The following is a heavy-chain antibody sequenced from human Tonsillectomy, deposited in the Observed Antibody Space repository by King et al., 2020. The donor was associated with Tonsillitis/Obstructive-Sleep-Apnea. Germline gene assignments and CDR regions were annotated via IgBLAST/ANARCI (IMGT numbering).Heavy chain of an antibody. Sequence: EGKGVESGGGGGEAGGARRLDGAASGVRCRSYWMHWVRQAPGKGLVWVSRINSDGSSTSYADSVKGRFTISRDNAKNTLYLQMNSLRAEDTAVYYCATLSVEMATITIDYWGQGTLVTVSS. CDR3: ATLSVEMATITIDY. V-gene: IGHV3-74*01. CDR2: INSDGSST. CDR1: GVRCRSYW. J-gene: IGHJ4*02. D-gene: IGHD5-24*01.